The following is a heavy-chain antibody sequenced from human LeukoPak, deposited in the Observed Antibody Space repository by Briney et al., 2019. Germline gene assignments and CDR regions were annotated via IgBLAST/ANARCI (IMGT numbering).Heavy chain of an antibody. D-gene: IGHD4-23*01. Sequence: SETLSLTCTVSGDSISTYYWSWIRQPPGRGLEWIGYIDYSGSTAYNPSLNGRVAVSLDASKNQFSLKLRSVTAADTAVYYCARLNGGNWGPGILVTVSS. CDR1: GDSISTYY. CDR2: IDYSGST. V-gene: IGHV4-59*08. J-gene: IGHJ4*02. CDR3: ARLNGGN.